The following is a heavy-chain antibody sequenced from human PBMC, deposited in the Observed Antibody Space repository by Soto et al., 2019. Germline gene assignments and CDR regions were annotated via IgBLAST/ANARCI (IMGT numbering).Heavy chain of an antibody. J-gene: IGHJ4*02. CDR1: GFSFSSST. Sequence: GGSLRLSCAASGFSFSSSTMSWVRRPPGKGLERVSAISSSSSYIYYADSLKGRFTISRDNAKDSLYLQMHSLRAEDTALYYCARDLGAVSAFWGQGNLVTVSS. V-gene: IGHV3-21*06. CDR2: ISSSSSYI. D-gene: IGHD2-15*01. CDR3: ARDLGAVSAF.